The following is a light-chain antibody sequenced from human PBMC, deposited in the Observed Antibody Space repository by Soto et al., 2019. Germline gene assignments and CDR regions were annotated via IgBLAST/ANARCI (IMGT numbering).Light chain of an antibody. Sequence: VVLTQSPATLSLSAGERGSLSCGASQSVSSSYVAWYQHKPGLAPRLLIHDTSSRAIGIPDRLSGSKSGTNFTLTIRRMEPEDVGMYYCQQYGSSPITFGQGTRLEIK. V-gene: IGKV3D-20*01. CDR2: DTS. CDR1: QSVSSSY. CDR3: QQYGSSPIT. J-gene: IGKJ5*01.